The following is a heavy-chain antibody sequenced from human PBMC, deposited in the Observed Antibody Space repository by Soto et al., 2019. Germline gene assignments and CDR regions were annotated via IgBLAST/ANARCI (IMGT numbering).Heavy chain of an antibody. CDR1: GYTFTSYD. J-gene: IGHJ3*02. CDR2: MNPNSGNT. D-gene: IGHD6-19*01. Sequence: QVQLVQSGAEVKKPGASVKVSCKASGYTFTSYDINWVRQATGQGLEWMGWMNPNSGNTGYAQKFQGRVTMTRNTXISXAYMELSSLRSEDTAVYYCARESKQWLASHDAFDIWGQGTMVTVSS. CDR3: ARESKQWLASHDAFDI. V-gene: IGHV1-8*01.